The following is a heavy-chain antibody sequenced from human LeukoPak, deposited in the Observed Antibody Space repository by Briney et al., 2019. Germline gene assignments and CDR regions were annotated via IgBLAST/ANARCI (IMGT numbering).Heavy chain of an antibody. CDR2: INPNSGGT. CDR3: ARGAGSGSYRDWFDP. Sequence: ASVKVSFKASGYTFTGYYMHWVRQAPGQGLEWMGWINPNSGGTNYAQNFQGRVTMTRDTSISTAYMELSRLRSDDTAVYYCARGAGSGSYRDWFDPWGQGTLVTVSS. D-gene: IGHD3-10*01. CDR1: GYTFTGYY. V-gene: IGHV1-2*02. J-gene: IGHJ5*02.